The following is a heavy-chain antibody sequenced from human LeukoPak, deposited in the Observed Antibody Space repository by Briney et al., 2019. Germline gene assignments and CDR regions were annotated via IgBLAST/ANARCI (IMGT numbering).Heavy chain of an antibody. CDR3: ARRGTAYCRGGNCYSDKYFDY. CDR1: VGSISSYY. D-gene: IGHD2-15*01. V-gene: IGHV4-59*12. CDR2: IYYSGST. Sequence: SETLSLTCTVSVGSISSYYWSWIRQPPGKGLEWIGYIYYSGSTNYNRSLKSRVTISSDTSMSQFSLSLSSVTAADTAVYYCARRGTAYCRGGNCYSDKYFDYWGQGTQVTVSS. J-gene: IGHJ4*02.